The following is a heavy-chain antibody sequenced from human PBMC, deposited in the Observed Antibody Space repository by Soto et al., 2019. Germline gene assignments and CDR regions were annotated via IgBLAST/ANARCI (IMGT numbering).Heavy chain of an antibody. V-gene: IGHV3-33*01. CDR1: GFTFSSYG. J-gene: IGHJ6*02. CDR2: IWYDGSNK. CDR3: ARDRRARGMDV. Sequence: QVQLVESGGGVVQPGRSLRLSCAASGFTFSSYGMHWVRQAPGKGLEWVAVIWYDGSNKYYADSVKGRFTISRDNSKNTLYLQMNSLRAEDTAVYYSARDRRARGMDVWGQGTTVTVSS.